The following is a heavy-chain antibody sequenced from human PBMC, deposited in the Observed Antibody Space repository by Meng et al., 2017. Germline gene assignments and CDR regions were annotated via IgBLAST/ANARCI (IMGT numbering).Heavy chain of an antibody. D-gene: IGHD2-15*01. V-gene: IGHV1-24*01. J-gene: IGHJ3*02. CDR1: GYTLTELS. CDR2: FDPEDGET. CDR3: APLGYCSGGSCYSDAFDI. Sequence: VQSGAEVKKPVASVKVSCKVSGYTLTELSMHWVRQAPGKGLEWMRGFDPEDGETIYAQKFQGRVTMTEDTSTDTAYMELSSLRSEDTAVYYCAPLGYCSGGSCYSDAFDIWGQGTMVTVSS.